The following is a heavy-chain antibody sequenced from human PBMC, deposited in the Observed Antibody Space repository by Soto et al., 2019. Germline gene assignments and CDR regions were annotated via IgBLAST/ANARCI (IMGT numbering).Heavy chain of an antibody. CDR1: GGSISSGDYY. V-gene: IGHV4-30-4*01. J-gene: IGHJ5*02. D-gene: IGHD2-2*01. Sequence: SETLSLTCTVSGGSISSGDYYWSWIRQPPGKGLEWIGYIYYSGSTYYNPSLKSRVTISVDTSKNQFSLKLSSVTAADTAVYYCARGAVPAPNAWNWFDPWGQGTLVTVSS. CDR3: ARGAVPAPNAWNWFDP. CDR2: IYYSGST.